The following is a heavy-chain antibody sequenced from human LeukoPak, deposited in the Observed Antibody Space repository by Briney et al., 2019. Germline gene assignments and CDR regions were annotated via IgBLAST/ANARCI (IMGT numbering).Heavy chain of an antibody. CDR2: NKSRSDGGTT. Sequence: GGSLRLSCAASGITFINACVNGVRHATGKGLECVGRNKSRSDGGTTDYATPVKGRFTISRDDPKATVYLQMDSLKIEDTAVYYCTTPLTTVTTLPFDSWGQGTLVTVSS. CDR1: GITFINAC. D-gene: IGHD4-17*01. CDR3: TTPLTTVTTLPFDS. V-gene: IGHV3-15*01. J-gene: IGHJ4*02.